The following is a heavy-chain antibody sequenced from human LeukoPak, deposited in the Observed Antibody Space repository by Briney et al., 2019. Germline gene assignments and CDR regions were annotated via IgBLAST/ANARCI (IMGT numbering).Heavy chain of an antibody. CDR2: ISGSGGST. J-gene: IGHJ4*02. V-gene: IGHV3-23*01. CDR1: GFTFSSYA. Sequence: GGSLRLSCAASGFTFSSYAMSWVRQAPGKGLEWVSAISGSGGSTYYADSVKGRFSISRDNSKNTLYLQMNSLRAEDTAVYYCAKDAMGIVVVINFDYWGQGTLVTVSS. CDR3: AKDAMGIVVVINFDY. D-gene: IGHD3-22*01.